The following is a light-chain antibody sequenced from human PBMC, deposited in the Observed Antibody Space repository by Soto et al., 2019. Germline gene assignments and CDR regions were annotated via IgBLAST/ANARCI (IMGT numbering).Light chain of an antibody. J-gene: IGKJ1*01. Sequence: EIVLTQSPGTLSLSPGERATLSCRARQSVRSNFLAWYQQKPGQAPRLLIYGASNRATGIPDRFSGSGSGTDFTLTITRLEPEDFAMYYCQRYDSFRTFGQGTKVEI. V-gene: IGKV3-20*01. CDR3: QRYDSFRT. CDR1: QSVRSNF. CDR2: GAS.